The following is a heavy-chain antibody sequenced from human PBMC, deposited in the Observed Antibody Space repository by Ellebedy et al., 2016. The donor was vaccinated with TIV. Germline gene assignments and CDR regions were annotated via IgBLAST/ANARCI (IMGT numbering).Heavy chain of an antibody. CDR3: ARRGQSSGPYWAFDI. CDR2: INPNSGGT. D-gene: IGHD6-19*01. V-gene: IGHV1-2*04. Sequence: AASVKVSCKASGYSFTGYYMHWVRQAPGQGLEWMGWINPNSGGTKYAQNFQGWVTMTRDTSISTAYMDLSRLTSDDTAVYYCARRGQSSGPYWAFDIWGQGTMVTGSS. CDR1: GYSFTGYY. J-gene: IGHJ3*02.